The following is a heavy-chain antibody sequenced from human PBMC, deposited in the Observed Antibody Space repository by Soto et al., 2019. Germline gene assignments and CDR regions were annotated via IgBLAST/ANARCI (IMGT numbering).Heavy chain of an antibody. CDR3: AKDSYRGDIVLTPAPYGKDY. V-gene: IGHV3-30*18. CDR1: EFTFKSYG. CDR2: MSYDGNKK. J-gene: IGHJ4*02. Sequence: QVQLVESGGGVVQAGRSLRLSCVASEFTFKSYGVHWVRQAPGKGLAWVAVMSYDGNKKHYADSVRGRFTISRDNSKNTLYLQMNSLRTEDTAVYYCAKDSYRGDIVLTPAPYGKDYWGQGTLVTVSS. D-gene: IGHD2-2*01.